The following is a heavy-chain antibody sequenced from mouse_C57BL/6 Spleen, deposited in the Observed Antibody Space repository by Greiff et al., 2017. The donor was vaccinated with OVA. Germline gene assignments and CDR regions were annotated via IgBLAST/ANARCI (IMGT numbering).Heavy chain of an antibody. D-gene: IGHD1-1*01. CDR3: ARWGYYGAWFAY. CDR1: GYTFTSYG. Sequence: QVQLQQSGAELARPGASVKLSCKASGYTFTSYGISWVKQRTGQGLEWIGEIYPRSGNTYYNEKFKGKATLTADKSSSTAYMELRSLTSEDSAVYVCARWGYYGAWFAYWGQGTLVTVSA. V-gene: IGHV1-81*01. J-gene: IGHJ3*01. CDR2: IYPRSGNT.